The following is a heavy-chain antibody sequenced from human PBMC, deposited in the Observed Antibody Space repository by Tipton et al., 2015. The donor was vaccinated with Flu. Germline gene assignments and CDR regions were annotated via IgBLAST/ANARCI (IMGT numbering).Heavy chain of an antibody. CDR3: AREWGDAFDI. CDR1: GGSVTRSSYY. V-gene: IGHV4-39*07. J-gene: IGHJ3*02. D-gene: IGHD3-16*01. CDR2: IYYSGSI. Sequence: LRLSCAVSGGSVTRSSYYWGWIRQPPGKGLEWIGSIYYSGSISYNPSLKSRVTISVDTSKNQFSLKLSSVTAADTAVYYCAREWGDAFDIWGQGTMVTVSS.